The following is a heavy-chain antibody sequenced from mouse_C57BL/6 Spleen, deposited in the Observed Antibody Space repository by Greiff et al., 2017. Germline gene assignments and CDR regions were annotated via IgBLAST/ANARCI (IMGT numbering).Heavy chain of an antibody. CDR3: ARDRDYYGSSYVFAY. J-gene: IGHJ3*01. CDR2: ISSGGSST. Sequence: EVKLEESGGDLVKPGGSLKLSCAASGFTFSSYGMSWVRQTPDKRLEWVATISSGGSSTYYPDSVKGRFTIARDNAKNNLYLQMSHLKSEDTAMYYCARDRDYYGSSYVFAYWGQGTLVTVSA. V-gene: IGHV5-6*02. CDR1: GFTFSSYG. D-gene: IGHD1-1*01.